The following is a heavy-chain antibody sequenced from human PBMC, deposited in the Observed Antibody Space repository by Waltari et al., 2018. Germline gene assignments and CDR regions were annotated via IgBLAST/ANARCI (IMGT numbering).Heavy chain of an antibody. J-gene: IGHJ4*02. V-gene: IGHV3-23*01. CDR2: ISGSGGST. CDR1: GFTFSSYA. CDR3: AKIWVRSGYYDSSGSTDY. D-gene: IGHD3-22*01. Sequence: EVQLLESGGGLVQPGGSLRLSCAASGFTFSSYAMSWVRQAPAKGLEWVSAISGSGGSTYYADSVKGRFTISRDNSKNTLYLQMNSLRADDTAVYYCAKIWVRSGYYDSSGSTDYWGQGTLVTVSS.